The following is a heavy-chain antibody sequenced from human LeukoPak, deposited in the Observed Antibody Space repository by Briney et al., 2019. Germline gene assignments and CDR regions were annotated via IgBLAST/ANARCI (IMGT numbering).Heavy chain of an antibody. J-gene: IGHJ6*02. CDR1: GFTFDDYA. Sequence: AGGSLRLSCAASGFTFDDYAMHWVRQAPGKGLEWVSGISWNSGSIGYADSVKGRFTISRDNAKNSLYLQMNSLRAEDTALYYCAKGGNQLLYHLAVYGMDVWGQGTTVTVSS. V-gene: IGHV3-9*01. D-gene: IGHD2-2*02. CDR2: ISWNSGSI. CDR3: AKGGNQLLYHLAVYGMDV.